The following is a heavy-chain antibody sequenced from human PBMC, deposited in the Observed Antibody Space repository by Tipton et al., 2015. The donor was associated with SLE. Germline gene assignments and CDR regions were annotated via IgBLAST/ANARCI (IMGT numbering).Heavy chain of an antibody. CDR3: ARGTSVGGSFDF. D-gene: IGHD6-19*01. J-gene: IGHJ4*02. Sequence: QSGPEVKKPGASVKVSCKASSYSFTSYGISWVRQAPGQGLEWMGWISPYNGNTKYAQNFQGRVTLTTDTSTSTAYMELRSLRNDDTAVYYCARGTSVGGSFDFWGQGTLVTVSS. CDR2: ISPYNGNT. V-gene: IGHV1-18*01. CDR1: SYSFTSYG.